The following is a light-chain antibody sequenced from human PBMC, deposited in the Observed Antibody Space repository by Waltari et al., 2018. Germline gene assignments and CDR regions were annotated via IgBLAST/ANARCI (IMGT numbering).Light chain of an antibody. CDR3: SSYTSSSTYVV. J-gene: IGLJ2*01. CDR1: SSDVGGYNS. CDR2: EVS. V-gene: IGLV2-14*01. Sequence: QSALTQPASVSGSPGQSITISCTGTSSDVGGYNSVSWYQQHPGKAPKLMIYEVSNRPSGVSNRFSGSKSGNTASLTTSGLQAEDEADYYCSSYTSSSTYVVFGGGTKLTVL.